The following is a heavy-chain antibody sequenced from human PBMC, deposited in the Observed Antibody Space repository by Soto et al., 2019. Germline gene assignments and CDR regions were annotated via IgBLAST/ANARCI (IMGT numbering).Heavy chain of an antibody. CDR2: ISGSGGST. CDR3: AKDGLAGVFLEWFNWFDP. D-gene: IGHD3-3*01. V-gene: IGHV3-23*01. Sequence: GGSLRLSCAASGFTFSSYAMSWVRQAPGKGLEWVSAISGSGGSTYYADSVKGRFTISRDNSKNTLYLQMNSLRAEDTAVYYCAKDGLAGVFLEWFNWFDPWGQGTLVTVSS. CDR1: GFTFSSYA. J-gene: IGHJ5*02.